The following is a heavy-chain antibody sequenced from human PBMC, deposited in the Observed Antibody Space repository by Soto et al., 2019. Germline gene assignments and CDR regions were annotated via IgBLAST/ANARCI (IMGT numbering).Heavy chain of an antibody. CDR1: GFTFSSYG. Sequence: GGSLRLSCAASGFTFSSYGMHWVRQAPGKGLEWVAVIWYDGSNKYYADSVKGQFTISRDNAKNSLYLQMNSLRAEDTAVYYCARGDYYDSSGPFSDDFDIWGQGTMVT. CDR2: IWYDGSNK. CDR3: ARGDYYDSSGPFSDDFDI. D-gene: IGHD3-22*01. J-gene: IGHJ3*02. V-gene: IGHV3-33*08.